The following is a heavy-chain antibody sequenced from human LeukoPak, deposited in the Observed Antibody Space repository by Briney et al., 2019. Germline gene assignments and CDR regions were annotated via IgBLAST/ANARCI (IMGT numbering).Heavy chain of an antibody. CDR3: ARDSKNYDILTGSLDY. CDR1: GFTFSSYS. D-gene: IGHD3-9*01. J-gene: IGHJ4*02. CDR2: ISSSSSYI. Sequence: GGSLRLSCAASGFTFSSYSMNWVRQAPGKGLEWVSSISSSSSYIYYADSVKGRFTISRDNAKNSLYLQMNSLRAEDTAVYYCARDSKNYDILTGSLDYWGQGTLVTVSS. V-gene: IGHV3-21*01.